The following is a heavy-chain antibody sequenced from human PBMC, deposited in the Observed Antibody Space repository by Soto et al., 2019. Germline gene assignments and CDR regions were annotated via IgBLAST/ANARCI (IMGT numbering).Heavy chain of an antibody. J-gene: IGHJ5*02. CDR2: IWFDGSDN. Sequence: QVQLVESGGGVVQPGTSLRLSCAASGFTFRSNGMHWVRQAPGKGLEWVAFIWFDGSDNNHADSVRGRFTISRDNFQNTLYLQMTSLRVEDTAVYYCATWTGSDRGAWDLWGQGTLVTVSS. V-gene: IGHV3-33*01. D-gene: IGHD1-1*01. CDR1: GFTFRSNG. CDR3: ATWTGSDRGAWDL.